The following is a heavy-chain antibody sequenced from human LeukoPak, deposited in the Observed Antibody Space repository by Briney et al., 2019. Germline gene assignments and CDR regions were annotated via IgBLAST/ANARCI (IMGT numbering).Heavy chain of an antibody. J-gene: IGHJ4*02. CDR2: INPNSGGT. Sequence: ASVKVSCKASGYTFTGYYMHWVRQAPGQGLEWMGWINPNSGGTNYAQKFQGRVTMTRDTSISTAYMGLSRLRSDDTAVYYCARGPPDYGDYGPVDYWGQGTLVTVSS. V-gene: IGHV1-2*02. CDR1: GYTFTGYY. D-gene: IGHD4-17*01. CDR3: ARGPPDYGDYGPVDY.